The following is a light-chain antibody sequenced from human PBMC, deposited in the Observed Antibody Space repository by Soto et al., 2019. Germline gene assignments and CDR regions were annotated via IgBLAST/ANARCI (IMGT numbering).Light chain of an antibody. Sequence: DIQMTQSPSSLSASVRDRVTITCQASQDITNYLNWYQQKQGKAPKLLICDASNLEPGVPSRFSGSGSGTDFTFTISSLQPEDIATYYCQQYDNFSISFGLGTKVYI. V-gene: IGKV1-33*01. CDR1: QDITNY. CDR3: QQYDNFSIS. CDR2: DAS. J-gene: IGKJ3*01.